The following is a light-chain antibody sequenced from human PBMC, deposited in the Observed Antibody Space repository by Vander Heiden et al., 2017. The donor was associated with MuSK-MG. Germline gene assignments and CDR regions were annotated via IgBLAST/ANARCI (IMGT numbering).Light chain of an antibody. V-gene: IGKV3-11*01. Sequence: EIVLTQSPATVSLSAGGRATLSCRASQSVSSYLAWYQQKPGQAPRLLIYDASNSDTGISARFSGSGFGIDFTLTISSREPEDFAVYYCQQLSNWPPWTFGQGTKVEIK. J-gene: IGKJ1*01. CDR1: QSVSSY. CDR3: QQLSNWPPWT. CDR2: DAS.